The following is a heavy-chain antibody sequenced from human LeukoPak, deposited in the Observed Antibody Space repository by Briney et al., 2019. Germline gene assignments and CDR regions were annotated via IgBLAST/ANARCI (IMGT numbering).Heavy chain of an antibody. V-gene: IGHV3-23*01. CDR1: GFXFSTYA. D-gene: IGHD3-10*01. CDR3: AVGSYYFDY. CDR2: ISGSSAST. J-gene: IGHJ4*02. Sequence: GGSLRLSCAASGFXFSTYAMNWVRQAPGKGLEWVSGISGSSASTYYADSVKGRFTISRDNSKNTLYVQMNSLRAEDTAVYYCAVGSYYFDYWGQGTLVTVSS.